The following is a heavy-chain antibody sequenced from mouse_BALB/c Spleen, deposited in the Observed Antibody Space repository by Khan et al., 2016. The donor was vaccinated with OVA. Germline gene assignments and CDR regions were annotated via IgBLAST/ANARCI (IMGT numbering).Heavy chain of an antibody. CDR1: GFTFSSFG. V-gene: IGHV5-17*02. Sequence: LVESGGGLVQPGGSRKLSCAASGFTFSSFGMHWVRQAPEKGLEWVAYISSGSSTISYADTVKGRFTISRDNPKNTLFLQMASLRSEDTAMYYCARSRYDLGYFDVWGAGTTVTVSS. CDR3: ARSRYDLGYFDV. J-gene: IGHJ1*01. D-gene: IGHD2-14*01. CDR2: ISSGSSTI.